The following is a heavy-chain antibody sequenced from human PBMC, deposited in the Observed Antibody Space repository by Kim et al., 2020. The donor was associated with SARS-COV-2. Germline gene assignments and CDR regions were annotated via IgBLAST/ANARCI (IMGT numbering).Heavy chain of an antibody. Sequence: GGSLRLSCAASGFTFSSYGMHWVRQAPGKGLEWVAVISYDGSNKYYADSVKGRFTISRDNSKNTLYLQMNSLRAEDTAVYYCAKDKSGWDYYYYYGMDVRGQGTTVTVSS. CDR1: GFTFSSYG. V-gene: IGHV3-30*18. CDR3: AKDKSGWDYYYYYGMDV. J-gene: IGHJ6*02. D-gene: IGHD6-19*01. CDR2: ISYDGSNK.